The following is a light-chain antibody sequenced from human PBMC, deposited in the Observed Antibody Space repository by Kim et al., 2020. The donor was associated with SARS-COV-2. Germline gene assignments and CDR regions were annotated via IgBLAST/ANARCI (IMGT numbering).Light chain of an antibody. J-gene: IGLJ3*02. CDR2: KDT. CDR1: ALPTQY. Sequence: SYELTQPPSMSVSPGQTARITCSGDALPTQYGYWYQQKPGQAPVLMIYKDTERPSGIPERFSGSSSGTTVTLTITGVQAEDEADYYCQSADSSGTCWVFGGGTKLTVL. V-gene: IGLV3-25*03. CDR3: QSADSSGTCWV.